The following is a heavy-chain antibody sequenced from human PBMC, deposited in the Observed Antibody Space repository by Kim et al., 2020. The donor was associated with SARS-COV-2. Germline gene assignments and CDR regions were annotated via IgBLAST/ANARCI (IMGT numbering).Heavy chain of an antibody. CDR3: ARCPVGYCSSTSCYPSYMDV. CDR2: MNPNSGNT. CDR1: GYTFTSYD. Sequence: ASVKVSCKASGYTFTSYDINWVRQATGQGLEWMGWMNPNSGNTGYAQKFQGRVTMTRNTSISTAYMELSSLRSEDTAVYYCARCPVGYCSSTSCYPSYMDVWGEGTTVTVSS. J-gene: IGHJ6*03. V-gene: IGHV1-8*01. D-gene: IGHD2-2*01.